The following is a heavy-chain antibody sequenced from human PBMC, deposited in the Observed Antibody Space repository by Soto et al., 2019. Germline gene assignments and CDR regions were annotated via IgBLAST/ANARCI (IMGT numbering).Heavy chain of an antibody. CDR3: TSKEADKVGTISY. D-gene: IGHD1-26*01. J-gene: IGHJ4*02. CDR1: GFTFNNAR. CDR2: IDGGKT. V-gene: IGHV3-15*01. Sequence: PGGSLRLSCAASGFTFNNARMSWVRQAPGKGLDWVGRIDGGKTDFAAPVEGRFTFSRDDSRNTLFLQMNSLKTEDTGVYYCTSKEADKVGTISYRGQGTLVTVSS.